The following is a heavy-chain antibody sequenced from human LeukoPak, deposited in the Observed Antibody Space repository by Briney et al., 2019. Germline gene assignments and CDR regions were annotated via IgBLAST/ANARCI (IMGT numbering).Heavy chain of an antibody. Sequence: RASVKVSCKVSGYTFTDYYMHWVQQAPGKGLEWMGLVDPEDGETIYAEKFQGRVTITADTSTDTAYMELSSLRSEDTAVYYCATGPRADGSPDYWGQGTLVTVSS. J-gene: IGHJ4*02. V-gene: IGHV1-69-2*01. CDR1: GYTFTDYY. D-gene: IGHD1-26*01. CDR3: ATGPRADGSPDY. CDR2: VDPEDGET.